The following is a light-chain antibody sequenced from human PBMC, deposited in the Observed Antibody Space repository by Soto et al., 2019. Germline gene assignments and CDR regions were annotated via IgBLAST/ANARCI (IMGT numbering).Light chain of an antibody. J-gene: IGLJ1*01. V-gene: IGLV2-8*01. Sequence: QSVLTQPPSASGSPGQSVTISCTGTSSDVGAYDYVSWYQLHPGKAPKLILSEVTKQPSGVPDRFSGSKSGNTASLTVSGLQPEDEADYYCKSYAGNDNPYVFGTGTKVTVL. CDR2: EVT. CDR1: SSDVGAYDY. CDR3: KSYAGNDNPYV.